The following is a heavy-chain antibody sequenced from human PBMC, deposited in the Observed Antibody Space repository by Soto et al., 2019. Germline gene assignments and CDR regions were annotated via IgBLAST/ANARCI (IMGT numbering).Heavy chain of an antibody. V-gene: IGHV4-31*03. CDR3: ARARGSRYDFWSGPPNYYYYYMDV. D-gene: IGHD3-3*01. J-gene: IGHJ6*03. CDR2: IYYSGST. Sequence: KTSETLSLTCTVSGGSISSGGYYWSWIRQHPGKSLEWIGYIYYSGSTYYSPSLKSRVTISVDTSKNQFSLKLSSVTAADTAVYYCARARGSRYDFWSGPPNYYYYYMDVWGKGTTVTVSS. CDR1: GGSISSGGYY.